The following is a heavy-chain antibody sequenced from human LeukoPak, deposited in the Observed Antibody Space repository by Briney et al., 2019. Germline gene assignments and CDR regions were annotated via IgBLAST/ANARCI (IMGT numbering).Heavy chain of an antibody. CDR1: GGSISSYY. D-gene: IGHD6-6*01. J-gene: IGHJ4*02. CDR3: ARHGSSSSSEILFDY. Sequence: PSETLSLTCTVSGGSISSYYWSWIRQPPGKGLEWIGYIYYSGSTNYNPSLKSRVTISVDTSKNQFSLKLSSVTAADTAVHYCARHGSSSSSEILFDYWGQGTLVTVSS. CDR2: IYYSGST. V-gene: IGHV4-59*08.